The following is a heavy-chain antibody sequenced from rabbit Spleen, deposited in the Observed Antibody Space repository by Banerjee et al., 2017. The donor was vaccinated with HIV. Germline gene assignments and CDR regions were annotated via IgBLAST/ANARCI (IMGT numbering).Heavy chain of an antibody. CDR1: GFSFNSGDD. D-gene: IGHD1-1*01. CDR3: ARDTSTSFSTYGMDL. CDR2: IYAGSSSNT. V-gene: IGHV1S40*01. Sequence: QSLEESGGDLVKPGASLTLTCTTSGFSFNSGDDMCWVRQAPGKGLEWIACIYAGSSSNTYSATWAKGRFTIFKTSSTTVTLQMTSLTAADTATYFCARDTSTSFSTYGMDLWGPGTLVTVS. J-gene: IGHJ6*01.